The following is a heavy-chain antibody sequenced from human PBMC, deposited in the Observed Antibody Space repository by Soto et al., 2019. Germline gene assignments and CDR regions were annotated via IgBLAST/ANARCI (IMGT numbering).Heavy chain of an antibody. CDR1: NGSISSRSSY. V-gene: IGHV4-39*01. J-gene: IGHJ4*02. CDR2: IYYIGNT. D-gene: IGHD4-17*01. CDR3: GGQDYGAKEYYFEN. Sequence: QLQLQESGSGLVKPSETLSLTCIVSNGSISSRSSYWGWIRQTPGKGLERIGSIYYIGNTYYNPSLKSRVTISIDTSKTQFSLKMNSVTAADTAVYFCGGQDYGAKEYYFENWGQGALVTVSS.